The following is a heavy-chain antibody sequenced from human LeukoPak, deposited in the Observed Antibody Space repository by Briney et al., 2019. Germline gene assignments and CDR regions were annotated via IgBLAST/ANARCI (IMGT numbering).Heavy chain of an antibody. CDR3: ARGADAHKVAY. Sequence: PSQTLSLTCAVAGGSINSGGCYWNWVRQHPGKGLEWIGCIHPTGNLYYNPTLTGRSTISGDTSKSPFSLHLTSVTAADSAVYYCARGADAHKVAYWSQGTLVTVSS. CDR2: IHPTGNL. CDR1: GGSINSGGCY. V-gene: IGHV4-31*11. D-gene: IGHD2-2*01. J-gene: IGHJ4*02.